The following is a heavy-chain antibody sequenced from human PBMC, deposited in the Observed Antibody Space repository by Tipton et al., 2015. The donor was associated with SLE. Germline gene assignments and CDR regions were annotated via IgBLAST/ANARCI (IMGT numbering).Heavy chain of an antibody. CDR2: VYSSGST. D-gene: IGHD3-3*01. Sequence: TLSLTCIVSGDSISSSSYYWNWIRQPAGKGLEWIGRVYSSGSTNYNPSLQSRVTLSVDKSKNQFSLRLSSVSAADTAVYYCARAYQVFWSGFTLIYNYMDVWGKGTTVTVSS. V-gene: IGHV4-61*02. CDR1: GDSISSSSYY. J-gene: IGHJ6*03. CDR3: ARAYQVFWSGFTLIYNYMDV.